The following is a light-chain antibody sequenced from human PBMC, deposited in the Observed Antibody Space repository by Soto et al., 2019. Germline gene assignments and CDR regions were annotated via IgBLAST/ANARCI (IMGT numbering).Light chain of an antibody. CDR1: QDISSL. Sequence: DIQMTQSPSSVSASIGDRVTITCRASQDISSLLAWYQQKPGKAPKLLIYGASTSQSGVPSRFSGSGSGTHFTLTISSLQPEDFATSFCQQADSFPLTLGGGTKVDIK. V-gene: IGKV1D-12*01. CDR3: QQADSFPLT. J-gene: IGKJ4*01. CDR2: GAS.